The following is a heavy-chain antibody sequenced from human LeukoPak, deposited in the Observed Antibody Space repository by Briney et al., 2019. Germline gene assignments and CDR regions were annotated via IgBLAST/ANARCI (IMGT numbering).Heavy chain of an antibody. CDR2: ISAYNGDT. CDR1: GFTFSIYG. Sequence: GAPVKVSCMASGFTFSIYGFTWVRQAPGQGLEWMGWISAYNGDTKYPQNLQGRVTMTADTSTSTAYMELKGLRSDDTAVYFCAREGYFGSGIDYFYGMDVWGQGTKVTVSS. D-gene: IGHD3-10*01. V-gene: IGHV1-18*01. CDR3: AREGYFGSGIDYFYGMDV. J-gene: IGHJ6*02.